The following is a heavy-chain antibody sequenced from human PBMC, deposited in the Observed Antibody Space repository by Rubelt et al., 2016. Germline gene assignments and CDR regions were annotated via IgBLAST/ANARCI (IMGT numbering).Heavy chain of an antibody. Sequence: QVQLVQSGAEVKKPGASVKVSCKASGYTFTSYGISWVRQAPGQGLEWMGWISAYNGNTNYAQKLQGRVTMTTDTSTSTAYMELSSVRSEDTAVYYCASGPTVTREGYWYFDLWGRGTLVTVSS. CDR2: ISAYNGNT. V-gene: IGHV1-18*01. D-gene: IGHD4-17*01. CDR1: GYTFTSYG. J-gene: IGHJ2*01. CDR3: ASGPTVTREGYWYFDL.